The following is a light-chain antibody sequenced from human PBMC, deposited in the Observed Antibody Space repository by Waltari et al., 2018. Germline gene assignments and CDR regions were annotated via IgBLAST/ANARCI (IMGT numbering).Light chain of an antibody. CDR3: QQLKNSPLT. Sequence: DIQLTQSPSFLSASVGDRVTITCRASQDITSFLAWYQQKPGKAPKLLIFAASTLQGGVPSRFSGSGSGKEFTLTISSLLPEDFATYYCQQLKNSPLTFGGGTKVEIK. V-gene: IGKV1-9*01. J-gene: IGKJ4*01. CDR2: AAS. CDR1: QDITSF.